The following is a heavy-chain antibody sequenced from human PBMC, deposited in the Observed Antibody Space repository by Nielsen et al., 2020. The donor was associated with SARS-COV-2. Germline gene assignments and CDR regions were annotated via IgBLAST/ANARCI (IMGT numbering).Heavy chain of an antibody. J-gene: IGHJ4*02. Sequence: GESLKISCAASGFSFSSYEMNWVRQAPGKGLEWIAYISRSSTTIYYADSVKGRFTISRDNAKNSLYLQMNSLRAEDTAVYYCASIAVAGPGYWGQGTLVTVSS. V-gene: IGHV3-48*01. CDR1: GFSFSSYE. D-gene: IGHD6-19*01. CDR2: ISRSSTTI. CDR3: ASIAVAGPGY.